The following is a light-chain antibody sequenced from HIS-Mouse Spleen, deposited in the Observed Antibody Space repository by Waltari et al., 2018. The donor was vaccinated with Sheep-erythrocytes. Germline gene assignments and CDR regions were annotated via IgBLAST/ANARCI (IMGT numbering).Light chain of an antibody. CDR2: AAS. Sequence: IQMTQSPSSLSASVGDRVTITCRASQGISSYLAWYQQKPGKAPKLLIYAASTLQSGVPSRFSGSGSGTDFTLTISCLQSEDFATYYCQQYYSYPPTFGQGTKVEIK. J-gene: IGKJ1*01. V-gene: IGKV1-8*01. CDR1: QGISSY. CDR3: QQYYSYPPT.